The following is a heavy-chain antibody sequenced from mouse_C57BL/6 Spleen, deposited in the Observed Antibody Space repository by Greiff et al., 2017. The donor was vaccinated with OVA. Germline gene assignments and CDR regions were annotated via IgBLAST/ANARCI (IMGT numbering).Heavy chain of an antibody. CDR2: ISDGGSYT. CDR1: GFTFSSYA. CDR3: ARGGDYYGSSYGWFAY. V-gene: IGHV5-4*03. Sequence: EVMLVESGGGLVKPGGSLKLSCAASGFTFSSYAMSWVRQTPEKRLEWVATISDGGSYTYYPDNVKGRFTISRDNAKNNLYLQMSHLKSEDTAMYYCARGGDYYGSSYGWFAYWGQGTLVTVSA. D-gene: IGHD1-1*01. J-gene: IGHJ3*01.